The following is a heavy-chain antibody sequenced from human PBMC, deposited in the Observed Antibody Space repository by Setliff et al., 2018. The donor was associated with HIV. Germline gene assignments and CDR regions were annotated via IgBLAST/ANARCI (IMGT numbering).Heavy chain of an antibody. V-gene: IGHV4-61*09. D-gene: IGHD4-17*01. J-gene: IGHJ4*02. CDR3: ARGKDYGGTIDY. CDR2: IYITGNT. CDR1: GDSINSGSYY. Sequence: PSETLSLTCIVSGDSINSGSYYWSWIRQPAGKGLEWIGHIYITGNTNYNPSLKSRVTVSLDTSKNQFSLKLRYVTAADTAVYYCARGKDYGGTIDYWGQGTLVTVSS.